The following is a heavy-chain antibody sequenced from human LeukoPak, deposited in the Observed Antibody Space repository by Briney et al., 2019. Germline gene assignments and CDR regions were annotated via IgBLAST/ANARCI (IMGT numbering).Heavy chain of an antibody. V-gene: IGHV4-59*12. J-gene: IGHJ5*02. CDR1: GDSISTYY. D-gene: IGHD3-10*01. CDR3: TRGRGT. CDR2: ISYSGSS. Sequence: SETLSLTCTVSGDSISTYYWSWIRQPPGKGLEWIGYISYSGSSNYNPSLKSRVTISVGTSKNQFSLKLTSVAAADTAVYYCTRGRGTWGQGTLVTVSS.